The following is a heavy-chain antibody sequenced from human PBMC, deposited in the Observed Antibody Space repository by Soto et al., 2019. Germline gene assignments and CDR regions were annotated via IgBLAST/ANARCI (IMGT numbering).Heavy chain of an antibody. J-gene: IGHJ4*01. V-gene: IGHV4-31*03. CDR3: ARGVLH. Sequence: QVQLQESGPGLVQPSQTLSLTCTVSGGSISSGGYYWSWIRQYPGTGLEWIGHISYSGSTYYNTSLKSRVTISVDTSRNQFSLIVNSVTDADTAVYYCARGVLHWGQGTLVTVSS. CDR2: ISYSGST. CDR1: GGSISSGGYY.